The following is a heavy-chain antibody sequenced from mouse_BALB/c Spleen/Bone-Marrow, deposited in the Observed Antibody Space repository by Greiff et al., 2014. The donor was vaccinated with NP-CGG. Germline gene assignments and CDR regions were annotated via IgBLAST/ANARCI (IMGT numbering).Heavy chain of an antibody. Sequence: ESGPGLVKPSQSLSLTCSVTGYSITSGYYWNWIRQFPGNKLEWMGYISYDGSNNYNPSLKNRISITRDTSKNQSFLKLNSVTTEDTATYYCASYFYYAMDYWGQGTSVTVSS. D-gene: IGHD1-1*01. J-gene: IGHJ4*01. CDR2: ISYDGSN. V-gene: IGHV3-6*02. CDR3: ASYFYYAMDY. CDR1: GYSITSGYY.